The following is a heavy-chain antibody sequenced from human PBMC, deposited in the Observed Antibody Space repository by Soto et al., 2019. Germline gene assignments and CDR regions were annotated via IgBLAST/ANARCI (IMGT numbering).Heavy chain of an antibody. V-gene: IGHV3-30*18. CDR2: ISYDGSNK. CDR1: GFTFSSYG. Sequence: GGSLRLSCSASGFTFSSYGMHWVRQAPGKGLEWVAVISYDGSNKYYADSVKGRFTISRDNSKNTLYLQMNSLRAGDTAVYYCAKGTAMATYWGQGTLVTVSS. J-gene: IGHJ4*02. D-gene: IGHD5-18*01. CDR3: AKGTAMATY.